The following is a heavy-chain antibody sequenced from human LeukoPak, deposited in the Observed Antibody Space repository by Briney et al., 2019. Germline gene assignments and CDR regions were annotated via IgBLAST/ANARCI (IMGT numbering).Heavy chain of an antibody. V-gene: IGHV3-7*01. D-gene: IGHD5-18*01. J-gene: IGHJ4*02. CDR2: IDLDGTEK. CDR1: GFTSSNYW. Sequence: GGSLRLSCAASGFTSSNYWMSWVRQAPGKGLEWVANIDLDGTEKHSVDSVKGRFTISRDNAKNTLYLQMNSLRAEDTAVYYCAKERDTAMVTIDYWGQGTLVTVSS. CDR3: AKERDTAMVTIDY.